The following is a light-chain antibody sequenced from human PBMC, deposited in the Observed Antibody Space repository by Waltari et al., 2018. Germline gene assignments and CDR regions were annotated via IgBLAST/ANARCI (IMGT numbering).Light chain of an antibody. CDR3: QQYDISPLT. V-gene: IGKV3-20*01. CDR2: ETS. Sequence: EIVLTQSPGTPSLSPGERATLSCRASQTVRTTYLPWYQQKPGQAPTLVIHETSSRATGIPDRFSGSGSGTDFSLTISSLEPEDFAVYYCQQYDISPLTFGGGTKVETK. J-gene: IGKJ4*01. CDR1: QTVRTTY.